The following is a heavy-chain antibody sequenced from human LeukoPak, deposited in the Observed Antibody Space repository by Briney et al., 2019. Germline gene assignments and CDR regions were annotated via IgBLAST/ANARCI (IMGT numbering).Heavy chain of an antibody. CDR2: IKRDGSEK. Sequence: GGSLRLSCAASGFTFSSYWMSWVRQAPGKGLEWVANIKRDGSEKYYVDSVKDRFTISRDNAKNSLYLQMNSLRAEDTAVYYCAKEKNSGYYYHFDYWGQGTLVTVSS. J-gene: IGHJ4*02. CDR3: AKEKNSGYYYHFDY. CDR1: GFTFSSYW. V-gene: IGHV3-7*03. D-gene: IGHD3-22*01.